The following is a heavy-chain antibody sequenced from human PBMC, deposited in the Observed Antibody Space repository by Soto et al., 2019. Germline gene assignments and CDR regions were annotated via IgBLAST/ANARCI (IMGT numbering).Heavy chain of an antibody. D-gene: IGHD2-21*01. J-gene: IGHJ3*01. Sequence: EVQLLESGGGLVQPGGSLRLSCAASGFTSSHYAMSWVRQAPGKGLEWVSSISGSGGSTYYADSVKGRFTISGDDSKNTRYLVRNSLRAEDTAVYYCAKDRRIVVAIATPPFAFDVWGQGTMVTVSS. CDR3: AKDRRIVVAIATPPFAFDV. V-gene: IGHV3-23*01. CDR2: ISGSGGST. CDR1: GFTSSHYA.